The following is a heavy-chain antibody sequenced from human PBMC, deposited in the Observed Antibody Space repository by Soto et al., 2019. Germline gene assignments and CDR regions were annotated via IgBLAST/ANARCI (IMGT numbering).Heavy chain of an antibody. CDR1: GFSLTTSGVG. CDR2: IYWDDDK. CDR3: PHRVLRTVFGLVTTTAIYFDF. V-gene: IGHV2-5*02. J-gene: IGHJ4*02. D-gene: IGHD3-3*01. Sequence: QITLNESGPTQVKPRQTLTLTCTFSGFSLTTSGVGVGWIRQSPGKAPEWLALIYWDDDKRYSPSLKSRLTIPKHTSKNQVVLTMADLDPADTATYYCPHRVLRTVFGLVTTTAIYFDFWGQGTPVALPS.